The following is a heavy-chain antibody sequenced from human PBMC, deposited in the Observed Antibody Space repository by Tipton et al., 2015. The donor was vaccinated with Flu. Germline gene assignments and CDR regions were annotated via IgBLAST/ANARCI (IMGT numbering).Heavy chain of an antibody. D-gene: IGHD3-22*01. CDR2: IYYSGST. CDR3: AREGDYYDSSGPISLFYY. Sequence: TLSLTCTVSGGSISSGGYYWSWIRQHPGKGLEWIRYIYYSGSTYYNPSLKSRVTISVDTSKNQFSLKLSSVTAADTAVYYCAREGDYYDSSGPISLFYYWGQGTLVTVSS. V-gene: IGHV4-31*03. CDR1: GGSISSGGYY. J-gene: IGHJ4*02.